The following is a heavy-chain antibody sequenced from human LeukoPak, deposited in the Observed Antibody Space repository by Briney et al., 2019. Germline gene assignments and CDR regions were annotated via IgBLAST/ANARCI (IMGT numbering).Heavy chain of an antibody. CDR3: ARAGLAARRHNWFDP. D-gene: IGHD6-6*01. Sequence: SETLSLTCTVSGGSISSGSYYWSWIRQPAGKGLEWIGRVYTSGSTNYNPSLKSRVTISVDTSRNQFSLKLSSVTAADTAVYYCARAGLAARRHNWFDPWGQGTLVTVSS. J-gene: IGHJ5*02. CDR2: VYTSGST. V-gene: IGHV4-61*02. CDR1: GGSISSGSYY.